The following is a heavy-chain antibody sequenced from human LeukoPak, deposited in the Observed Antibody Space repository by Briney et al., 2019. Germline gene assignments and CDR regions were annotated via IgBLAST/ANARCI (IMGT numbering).Heavy chain of an antibody. Sequence: PSETLSLTCAVYGGSFSGYYWSWIRQPPGKGLEWIGEINHSGSTNYNPSLKSRVTISVDTSKNQFSLKLSSVTAADTAVYYCARVGGYDFWSGYYLIDYYYYMDVWGKGTTVTVSS. V-gene: IGHV4-34*01. CDR1: GGSFSGYY. D-gene: IGHD3-3*01. CDR3: ARVGGYDFWSGYYLIDYYYYMDV. CDR2: INHSGST. J-gene: IGHJ6*03.